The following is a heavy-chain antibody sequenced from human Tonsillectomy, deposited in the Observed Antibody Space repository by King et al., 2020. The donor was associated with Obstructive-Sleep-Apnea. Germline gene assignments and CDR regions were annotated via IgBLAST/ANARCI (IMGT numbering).Heavy chain of an antibody. Sequence: QLQESGPGLVKPSETLSLTCTISGGSISRSSYYWGWIRQPPGKGLEWIGRIYYSGSTYYNPSLKSRVTISVDTSKNQFSLKLTSVTAADTAVYYCAVDGYNQYYFDYWGQGTLVTVSS. D-gene: IGHD5-24*01. V-gene: IGHV4-39*07. J-gene: IGHJ4*02. CDR3: AVDGYNQYYFDY. CDR2: IYYSGST. CDR1: GGSISRSSYY.